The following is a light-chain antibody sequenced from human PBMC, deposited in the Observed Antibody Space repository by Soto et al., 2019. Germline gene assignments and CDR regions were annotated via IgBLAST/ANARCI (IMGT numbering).Light chain of an antibody. Sequence: VMTQSPAILSVSPGERATLSCRASQSVSTNVAWYQQIPGQTPRLLIYGASTRATGIPVRFSGSGSGTDFTLTISRLEPEDFAVYYCQQYGSSGTFGQGTKV. CDR2: GAS. CDR3: QQYGSSGT. V-gene: IGKV3-15*01. J-gene: IGKJ1*01. CDR1: QSVSTN.